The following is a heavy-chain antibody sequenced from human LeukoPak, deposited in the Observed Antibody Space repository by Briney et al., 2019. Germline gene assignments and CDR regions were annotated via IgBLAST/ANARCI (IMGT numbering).Heavy chain of an antibody. CDR3: AKLVGATTGIDY. J-gene: IGHJ4*02. CDR2: INGDGTST. CDR1: GFTFSNYG. Sequence: GRSLRLSCAASGFTFSNYGMHWVRQAPGKGLVWVSRINGDGTSTRYADSVKGRFTISRDNAKNTVYLQMNSLSAEDTAVYYCAKLVGATTGIDYWGQGTLVTVSS. V-gene: IGHV3-74*01. D-gene: IGHD1-26*01.